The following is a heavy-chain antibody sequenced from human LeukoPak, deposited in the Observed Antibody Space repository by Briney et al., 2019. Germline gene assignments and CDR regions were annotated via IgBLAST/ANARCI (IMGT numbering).Heavy chain of an antibody. D-gene: IGHD5-24*01. Sequence: SETLSLTCAVYGGSFSGYYWSWIRQPPGKGLEWIGEINHSGSTNYNPSLKSRVTTSVDTSKNQFSLKLSSVTAADTAVYYCARREDGYNSRAFDIWGQGTMVTVSS. CDR1: GGSFSGYY. CDR2: INHSGST. J-gene: IGHJ3*02. CDR3: ARREDGYNSRAFDI. V-gene: IGHV4-34*01.